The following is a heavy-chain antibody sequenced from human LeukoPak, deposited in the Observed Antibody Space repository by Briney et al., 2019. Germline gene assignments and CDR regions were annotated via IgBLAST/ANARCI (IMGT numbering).Heavy chain of an antibody. CDR1: GYTFTDYY. Sequence: GASVKVSCKASGYTFTDYYIHWVRQAPGQDFEWMGWISPKSGGTEYAQKFQGRVTMTRDPSLSTAYMELSRLRSDDTAVFYCARASTVAGNHRPFDYWGQGTLVTVSS. J-gene: IGHJ4*02. CDR2: ISPKSGGT. D-gene: IGHD6-19*01. CDR3: ARASTVAGNHRPFDY. V-gene: IGHV1-2*02.